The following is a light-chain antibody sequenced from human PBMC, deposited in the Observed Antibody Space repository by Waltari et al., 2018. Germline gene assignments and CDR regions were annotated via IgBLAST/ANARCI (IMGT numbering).Light chain of an antibody. CDR2: NNF. J-gene: IGLJ2*01. Sequence: QSVLTQPPSASGTPRQRVTISCSGSNSNIGRSTLTWYQQFPGAAPTLLVYNNFQRPSGVPDRFSGSKSGTSASLAILGVRPEDEADYYCATWDDSLNGPVFGGGTKLTVL. V-gene: IGLV1-44*01. CDR1: NSNIGRST. CDR3: ATWDDSLNGPV.